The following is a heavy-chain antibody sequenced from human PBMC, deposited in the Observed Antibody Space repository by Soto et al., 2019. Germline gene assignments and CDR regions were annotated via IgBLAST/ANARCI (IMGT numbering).Heavy chain of an antibody. CDR1: GFTFSSYA. CDR2: ISYDGSNK. Sequence: QVQLVESGGGVVQPGRSLRLSCAASGFTFSSYAMHWVRQAPGKGLEWVAVISYDGSNKYYADSVKGRFTISRDNSKNTLYLQMNSLRAEDTAVYYCARDVGGPEFWGQGTLVTVSS. D-gene: IGHD2-15*01. J-gene: IGHJ4*02. V-gene: IGHV3-30-3*01. CDR3: ARDVGGPEF.